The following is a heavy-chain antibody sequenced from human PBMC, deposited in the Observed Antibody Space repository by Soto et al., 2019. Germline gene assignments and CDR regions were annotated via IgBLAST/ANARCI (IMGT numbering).Heavy chain of an antibody. CDR1: GFTFDDYA. Sequence: PGGSLRLSCAASGFTFDDYAMHWVRQVPGKGLEWVSGINWNSGSIGYADSVKGRFAISRDNAKNSLHLHLNSLRVGDTAVYYCARYGTRGDWWGLGTQVTVSS. CDR3: ARYGTRGDW. CDR2: INWNSGSI. J-gene: IGHJ5*01. D-gene: IGHD2-8*01. V-gene: IGHV3-9*01.